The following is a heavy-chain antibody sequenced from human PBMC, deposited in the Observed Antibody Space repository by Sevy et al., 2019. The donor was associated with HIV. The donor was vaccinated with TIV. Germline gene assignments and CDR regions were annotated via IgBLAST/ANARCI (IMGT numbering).Heavy chain of an antibody. J-gene: IGHJ4*02. CDR1: GGSFSGYY. CDR3: ARGAPNDYEGY. D-gene: IGHD4-17*01. Sequence: SETLSLTCAVYGGSFSGYYWSWIRQPPGKGLERIGEINHSGSTNYNPSLKSRVTISVDTSKNQFSLKLSSVTAADTAVYYCARGAPNDYEGYWCQGTLVTVSS. CDR2: INHSGST. V-gene: IGHV4-34*01.